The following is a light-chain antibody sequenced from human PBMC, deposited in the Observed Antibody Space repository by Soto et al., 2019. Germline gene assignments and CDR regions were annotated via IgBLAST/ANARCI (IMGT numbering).Light chain of an antibody. V-gene: IGKV3-20*01. CDR3: QQYGTSPELT. J-gene: IGKJ4*01. Sequence: EIVLTQSPGTLSLSPGESATLSCRASQSVSSSYLAWYQQKPGQAPRLLIYGASSRATGIPDRFSGSGSGTDFTLTISRLEPEDFAVYYCQQYGTSPELTFGGVTKVEIE. CDR1: QSVSSSY. CDR2: GAS.